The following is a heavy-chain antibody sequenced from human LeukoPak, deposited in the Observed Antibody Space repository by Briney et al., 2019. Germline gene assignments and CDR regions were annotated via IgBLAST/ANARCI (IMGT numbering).Heavy chain of an antibody. CDR3: ATTNDGGGYQWGDFFDF. CDR1: GGTSNSHA. J-gene: IGHJ4*02. CDR2: IVPNLGTT. V-gene: IGHV1-69*04. D-gene: IGHD3-22*01. Sequence: SVKVSCKASGGTSNSHAISWVRQAPGQGLEWMGRIVPNLGTTNRAQNFQDRVTLTADKSTNTAYMELTSLTSDDTAVYYCATTNDGGGYQWGDFFDFWGQGTLVTVSS.